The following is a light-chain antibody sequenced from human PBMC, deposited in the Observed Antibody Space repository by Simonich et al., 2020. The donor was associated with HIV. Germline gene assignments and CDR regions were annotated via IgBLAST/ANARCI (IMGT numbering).Light chain of an antibody. J-gene: IGLJ2*01. V-gene: IGLV3-25*03. Sequence: SYELTQPPSVSVSPGQTARITCAGDALPKQYAYWYQQKPGQAPVLVIYKDSERPSGIPERFSGSSSGTTVTLTIGGVQAEDEADYYCQSVDSSGSYVVFGGGTKLTVL. CDR2: KDS. CDR3: QSVDSSGSYVV. CDR1: ALPKQY.